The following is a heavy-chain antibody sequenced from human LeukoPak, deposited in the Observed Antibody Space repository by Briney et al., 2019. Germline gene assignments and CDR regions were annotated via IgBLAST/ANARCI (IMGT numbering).Heavy chain of an antibody. CDR3: AGHGSLTTRTSDS. D-gene: IGHD4-17*01. CDR2: IYHSGST. J-gene: IGHJ5*02. CDR1: GGSISSGGYY. Sequence: SETLSLTCTVSGGSISSGGYYWSWIRQPPGKGLEWIGYIYHSGSTYYNPSLKSRVTISVDRSKNQFSLKLSSVTAADTAVYYCAGHGSLTTRTSDSWGQGTLVTVSS. V-gene: IGHV4-30-2*01.